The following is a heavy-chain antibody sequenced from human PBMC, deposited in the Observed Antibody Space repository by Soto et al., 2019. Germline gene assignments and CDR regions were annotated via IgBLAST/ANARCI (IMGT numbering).Heavy chain of an antibody. D-gene: IGHD3-10*01. CDR3: ARRPPRYGSGSYYKPLYGMDV. CDR1: GFTFIDYY. CDR2: ISSSGSTI. V-gene: IGHV3-11*01. Sequence: WGSLRLSCAASGFTFIDYYMIFIRHSPFKWLEWVSYISSSGSTIYYADSVKGRFTISRDNAKNSLYLQMNSLRAEDTAVYYCARRPPRYGSGSYYKPLYGMDVWGQGTTVTVSS. J-gene: IGHJ6*02.